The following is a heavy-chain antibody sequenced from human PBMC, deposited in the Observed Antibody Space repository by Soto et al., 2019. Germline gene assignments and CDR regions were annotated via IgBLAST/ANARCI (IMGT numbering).Heavy chain of an antibody. V-gene: IGHV4-39*02. Sequence: QLQLQESGPGLVKPSETLSLTCIVSGASITSSDYHWGWIRQPPGKGLEWIASLYFVGNTYFNPSLQGRVTISMDTSKNHFSLKLTSVAAADTALYYCARDLGPTGPNYWGQGTLVTVSS. CDR1: GASITSSDYH. CDR2: LYFVGNT. D-gene: IGHD1-26*01. CDR3: ARDLGPTGPNY. J-gene: IGHJ4*02.